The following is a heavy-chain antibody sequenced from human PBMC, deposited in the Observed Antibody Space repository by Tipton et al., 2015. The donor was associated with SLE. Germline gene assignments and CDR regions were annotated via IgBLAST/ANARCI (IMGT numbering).Heavy chain of an antibody. V-gene: IGHV4-59*01. CDR1: GGSISSYY. J-gene: IGHJ4*02. D-gene: IGHD6-6*01. CDR3: ARQSMAARPDFDF. CDR2: ISYSGST. Sequence: LRLSCTVSGGSISSYYWSWIRQPPGKGLEWIGDISYSGSTNYSPSLKSRVTISVDTSKNQFSLILNSVTAADTAVYYCARQSMAARPDFDFWGQGTLVTVSS.